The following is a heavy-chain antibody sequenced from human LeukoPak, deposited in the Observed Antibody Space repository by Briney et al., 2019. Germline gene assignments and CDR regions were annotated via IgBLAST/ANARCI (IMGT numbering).Heavy chain of an antibody. D-gene: IGHD1-14*01. CDR2: TSADGLNT. J-gene: IGHJ4*02. CDR3: ADRPFDY. Sequence: GRSLRLSCAASGFTINTYGMNWVRQAPGKGLEWEATTSADGLNTYYTDSVKGRFTISRDDSKNALSLQMNSLRAEDTAVYYCADRPFDYWGQGTLVTVSS. V-gene: IGHV3-30*03. CDR1: GFTINTYG.